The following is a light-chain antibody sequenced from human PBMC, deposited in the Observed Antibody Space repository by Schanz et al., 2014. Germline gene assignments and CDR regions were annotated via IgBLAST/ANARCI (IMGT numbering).Light chain of an antibody. CDR1: EDVSSW. J-gene: IGKJ4*01. Sequence: DIQMTQSPSSVSASVGDRVTITCRASEDVSSWLAWYQQKPGEAPKLLISAASTLQSGVPSRFSGSGSGTDFSLTINSLQPEDFATYYCQQLNSYPLTFGGGTKVEIK. CDR2: AAS. V-gene: IGKV1-12*01. CDR3: QQLNSYPLT.